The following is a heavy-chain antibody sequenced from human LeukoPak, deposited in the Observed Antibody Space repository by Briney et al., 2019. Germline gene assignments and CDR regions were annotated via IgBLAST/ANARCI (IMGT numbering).Heavy chain of an antibody. CDR2: ISNSSTYI. J-gene: IGHJ4*02. CDR3: ARWVCSSTSCYYFDY. D-gene: IGHD2-2*01. CDR1: GFTFDDYA. Sequence: GGSLRLSCAASGFTFDDYAMHWVRQAPGKGLEWVSGISNSSTYIYYADSVKGRFTISRDNVQNSLSLQMNSLRAEDTAVYYCARWVCSSTSCYYFDYWGQGSLVVVSS. V-gene: IGHV3-21*01.